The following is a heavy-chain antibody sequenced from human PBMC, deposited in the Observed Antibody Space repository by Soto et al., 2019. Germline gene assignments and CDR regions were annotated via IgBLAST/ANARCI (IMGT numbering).Heavy chain of an antibody. J-gene: IGHJ4*02. CDR2: IIPIFGTA. CDR3: ARVFDYLPVSGYYSY. CDR1: GVTFSSYA. V-gene: IGHV1-69*06. D-gene: IGHD3-22*01. Sequence: QVQLVQSGAEVKKPGASVKVSCKASGVTFSSYAISWVRQAPGQGLEWMGGIIPIFGTANYAQKFQGRVTITADKSTSTAYMELSSLRSEDTAVYYCARVFDYLPVSGYYSYWGQGTLVTVSS.